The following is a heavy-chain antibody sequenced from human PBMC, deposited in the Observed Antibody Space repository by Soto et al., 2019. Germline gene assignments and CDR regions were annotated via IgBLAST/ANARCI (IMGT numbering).Heavy chain of an antibody. V-gene: IGHV4-39*01. Sequence: SETLSLSCTVSGGSINSRSYYWGWIRQSPGKGLEWIGSIYYSGSTYYNPSLKSRVAMSVDTPKNQFSLKLRSVSAADTAVYYCARQRTSVVTQAYFDDWGQGSLVTVSS. D-gene: IGHD2-21*02. J-gene: IGHJ4*02. CDR1: GGSINSRSYY. CDR3: ARQRTSVVTQAYFDD. CDR2: IYYSGST.